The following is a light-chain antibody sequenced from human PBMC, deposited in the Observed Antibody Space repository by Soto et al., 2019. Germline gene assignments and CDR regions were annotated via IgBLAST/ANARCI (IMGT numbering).Light chain of an antibody. CDR1: SSDVGGYNY. CDR2: EVS. V-gene: IGLV2-14*01. CDR3: SSYTRSGTLKV. J-gene: IGLJ2*01. Sequence: QSALTQPASVSGSPGQSITISCTGTSSDVGGYNYVSWYQQHPGKAPKLMIYEVSNRPSGVSNRFSGSKSGNTAPLTISAPLAEDEADYYCSSYTRSGTLKVFGGGTQLTVL.